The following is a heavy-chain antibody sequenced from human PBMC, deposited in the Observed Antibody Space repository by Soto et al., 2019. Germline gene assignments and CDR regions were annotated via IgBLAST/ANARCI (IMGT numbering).Heavy chain of an antibody. CDR3: ARDPAGGPHYEYYGMDV. CDR1: GGTFSSYA. J-gene: IGHJ6*02. CDR2: IIPIFGTA. Sequence: QVQLVQSGAEVKKPGSSVKVSCKASGGTFSSYAISWVRQAPGQGLEWMGGIIPIFGTANYAQKFQGRVTITADESTSTAYMELSSLRSDDTAVYYCARDPAGGPHYEYYGMDVWGPGTKVTVAS. D-gene: IGHD3-16*01. V-gene: IGHV1-69*01.